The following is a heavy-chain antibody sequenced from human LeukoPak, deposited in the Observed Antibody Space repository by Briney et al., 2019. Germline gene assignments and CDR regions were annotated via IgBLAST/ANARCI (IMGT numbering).Heavy chain of an antibody. J-gene: IGHJ6*02. CDR3: ARHGLGWFGELLSYYYYGMDV. CDR1: GYSFTSYW. Sequence: GESLKISCKGSGYSFTSYWIGWVRQMPGKGLEWMGIIYPGDSDTRYGPSFQGQVTISADKSISTAYLQWSSLKASDTAMYYCARHGLGWFGELLSYYYYGMDVWGQGTTVTVSS. CDR2: IYPGDSDT. D-gene: IGHD3-10*01. V-gene: IGHV5-51*01.